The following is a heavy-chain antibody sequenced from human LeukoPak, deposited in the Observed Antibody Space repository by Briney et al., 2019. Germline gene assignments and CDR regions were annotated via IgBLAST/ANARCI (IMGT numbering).Heavy chain of an antibody. D-gene: IGHD3-10*01. CDR2: IYYSGST. CDR1: GGSISGSNYY. CDR3: TFNLGSGSYAFDI. J-gene: IGHJ3*02. V-gene: IGHV4-39*07. Sequence: SQTLSLTCTVSGGSISGSNYYWGWIRQPPGKGLEWIGSIYYSGSTFYNPSLKSRVTISEDTSKNQFSLKLNSLTAADTAVYYCTFNLGSGSYAFDIWGQGTMVTVSS.